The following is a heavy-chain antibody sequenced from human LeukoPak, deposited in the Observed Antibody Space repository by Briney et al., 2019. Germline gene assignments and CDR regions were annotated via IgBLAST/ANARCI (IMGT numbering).Heavy chain of an antibody. J-gene: IGHJ3*02. D-gene: IGHD3-3*01. CDR3: ARTYDFGRGPPGDAFDN. V-gene: IGHV3-48*01. CDR2: IDARSGIV. CDR1: GFTFTMFG. Sequence: PGGSLRLSCAASGFTFTMFGMNWFRQAPGKGLEWVSYIDARSGIVYYADSVQGRFTISRDDAKDSVFLQMNSLRVDDTAVYYCARTYDFGRGPPGDAFDNWGQGTLVTVPS.